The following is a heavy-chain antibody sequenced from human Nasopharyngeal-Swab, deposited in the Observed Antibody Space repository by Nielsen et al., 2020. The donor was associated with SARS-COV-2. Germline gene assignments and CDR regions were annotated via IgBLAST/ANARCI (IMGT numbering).Heavy chain of an antibody. V-gene: IGHV3-48*02. CDR2: ISSSSSTI. CDR3: ARSGGYYGSGSYYRAFDI. D-gene: IGHD3-10*01. CDR1: GFTFSSYS. J-gene: IGHJ3*02. Sequence: GESLKISCAASGFTFSSYSMNWVRQAPGKGLEWVSYISSSSSTIYYADSVKGRFTISRDNDKNSLYLQMNSLRDEDTAVYYCARSGGYYGSGSYYRAFDIWGQGTMVTVSS.